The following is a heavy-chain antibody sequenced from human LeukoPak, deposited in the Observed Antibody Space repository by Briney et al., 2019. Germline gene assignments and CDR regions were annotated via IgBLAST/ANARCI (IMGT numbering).Heavy chain of an antibody. CDR1: GYSISSGYY. CDR3: ATYDNTGYYFAY. CDR2: IYHTGST. V-gene: IGHV4-38-2*02. J-gene: IGHJ4*02. D-gene: IGHD3-22*01. Sequence: SETLSLTCTVSGYSISSGYYWGWIRQPPGKGLEWIGSIYHTGSTYRNASLESRVSISVDTSKNQLSLKLSSVTAADTALYYCATYDNTGYYFAYWGQGSLVTVSS.